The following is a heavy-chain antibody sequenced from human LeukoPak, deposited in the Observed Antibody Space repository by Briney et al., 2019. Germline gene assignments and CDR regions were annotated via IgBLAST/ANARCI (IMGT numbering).Heavy chain of an antibody. J-gene: IGHJ5*02. CDR1: GGSISSYY. D-gene: IGHD3-16*01. CDR3: ARGEKKKKSWFDP. Sequence: SETLSLTCTVSGGSISSYYWSWIRQPPGKGLEWIGNIYYSGSTNYNPSLKSRVTISVDTSKNQFSLKLSSVTAADTAVYYCARGEKKKKSWFDPWGQGTLVTVSS. CDR2: IYYSGST. V-gene: IGHV4-59*12.